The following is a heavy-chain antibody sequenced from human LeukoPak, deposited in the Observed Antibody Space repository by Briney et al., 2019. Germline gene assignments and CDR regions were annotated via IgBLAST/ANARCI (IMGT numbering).Heavy chain of an antibody. CDR2: TIPMFRKV. CDR3: AGGEGQFLVPPDY. Sequence: GASVKVSCKASGGTISTNPISWVRQAPGQGLEWMGGTIPMFRKVNYAQKFQDRITITADESTSTAYLELSSLKSDDTAVYYCAGGEGQFLVPPDYWGQGTLVTVSS. J-gene: IGHJ4*02. V-gene: IGHV1-69*13. CDR1: GGTISTNP. D-gene: IGHD1-26*01.